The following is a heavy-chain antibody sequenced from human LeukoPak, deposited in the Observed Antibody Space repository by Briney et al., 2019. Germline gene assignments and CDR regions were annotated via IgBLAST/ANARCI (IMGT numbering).Heavy chain of an antibody. CDR2: IYTSGST. Sequence: SETLSLTCTVSGGSISSYYWNWIRQPAGKGLEWIGRIYTSGSTNYNPSLKSRVTMSVDTSKNQLSLKLSSVTAADTAVYYCARLANYYYYYYMDVWGKGTTVTVSS. V-gene: IGHV4-4*07. CDR1: GGSISSYY. D-gene: IGHD5-12*01. CDR3: ARLANYYYYYYMDV. J-gene: IGHJ6*03.